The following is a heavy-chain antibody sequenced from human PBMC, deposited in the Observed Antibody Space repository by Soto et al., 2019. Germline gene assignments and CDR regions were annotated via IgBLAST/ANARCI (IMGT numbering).Heavy chain of an antibody. Sequence: QLQLQESGPGLVKPSETLSLTCTVSGGSISSSSSYWGWIRQPPGKGLEWIGSINYRGSTYYNPSLKSRITISVETSKNQFSLKLTSVTAADTAVYFCAKTGFWSGYRVADYWGQGTLVTVSS. D-gene: IGHD3-3*01. J-gene: IGHJ4*02. CDR1: GGSISSSSSY. CDR2: INYRGST. CDR3: AKTGFWSGYRVADY. V-gene: IGHV4-39*01.